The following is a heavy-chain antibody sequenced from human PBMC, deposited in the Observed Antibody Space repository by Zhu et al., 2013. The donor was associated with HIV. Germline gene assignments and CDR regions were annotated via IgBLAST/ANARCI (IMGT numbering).Heavy chain of an antibody. V-gene: IGHV1-46*01. CDR1: GYTFIDYY. CDR3: ARGNVRGYAFDI. CDR2: INPSGGST. Sequence: QVQLVQSGAEGKKPGASVKVSCKASGYTFIDYYMHWVRQAPGQGLEWMGIINPSGGSTSYAQKFQGRVTMTRDTSTSTVYMELSSLRSEDTAVYYCARGNVRGYAFDIWGQGTMVTVSS. D-gene: IGHD3-10*02. J-gene: IGHJ3*02.